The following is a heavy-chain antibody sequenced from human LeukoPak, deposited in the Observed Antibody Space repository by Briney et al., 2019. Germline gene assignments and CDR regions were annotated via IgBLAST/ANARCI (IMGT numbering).Heavy chain of an antibody. CDR1: GFTFDDYA. CDR2: ISWDGGST. D-gene: IGHD6-6*01. J-gene: IGHJ4*02. Sequence: GGSLRLSCAASGFTFDDYAMHWVRQAPGKGLEWVSLISWDGGSTYYADSVKGRFTISRDNSKNSLYLQMNSLRAEDTALYYCAKQLGFHPQFDYWGQGTLVTVSS. V-gene: IGHV3-43D*03. CDR3: AKQLGFHPQFDY.